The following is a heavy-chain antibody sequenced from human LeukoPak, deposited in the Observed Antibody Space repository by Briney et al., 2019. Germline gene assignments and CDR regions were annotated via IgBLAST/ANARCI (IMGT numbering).Heavy chain of an antibody. V-gene: IGHV4-39*07. J-gene: IGHJ4*02. CDR2: IYYSGST. D-gene: IGHD5-12*01. CDR1: GGSISSSSYY. CDR3: ARGRRATNFDY. Sequence: PSETLSLTCTVSGGSISSSSYYWGWIRQPPGKGLEWIGSIYYSGSTYYNPSLKSRVTISVDTSKNQFSLKLSSVTAADTAVYYCARGRRATNFDYWGQGTLVTVSS.